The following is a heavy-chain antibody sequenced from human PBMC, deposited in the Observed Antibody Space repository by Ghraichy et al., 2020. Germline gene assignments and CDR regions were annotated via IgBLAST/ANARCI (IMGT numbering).Heavy chain of an antibody. V-gene: IGHV3-30*18. CDR2: ISFDGSNK. CDR3: ANFVGSDPTGRFDN. Sequence: LSLTCEGSGLTFSCCGMHWVRQAPGKGLEWVALISFDGSNKYYIDSVKGRFSISRDNSKNTLYLQMNSLRLEDTAIYYCANFVGSDPTGRFDNWGQGTRVTVSS. D-gene: IGHD2-21*01. CDR1: GLTFSCCG. J-gene: IGHJ4*02.